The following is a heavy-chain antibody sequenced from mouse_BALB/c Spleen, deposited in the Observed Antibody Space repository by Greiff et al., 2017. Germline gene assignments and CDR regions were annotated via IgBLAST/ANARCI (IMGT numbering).Heavy chain of an antibody. CDR3: ARRVGRWYFEV. J-gene: IGHJ1*01. CDR2: ISYSGST. Sequence: EVQLQESGPGLVKPSQSLSLTCTVTGYSITSDYAWNWIRQFPGNKLEWMGNISYSGSTSYNPSLKSRISITRDTSKNQFFLQLNSVTTEDTATYYCARRVGRWYFEVWGAGTTVTVSS. V-gene: IGHV3-2*02. D-gene: IGHD4-1*01. CDR1: GYSITSDYA.